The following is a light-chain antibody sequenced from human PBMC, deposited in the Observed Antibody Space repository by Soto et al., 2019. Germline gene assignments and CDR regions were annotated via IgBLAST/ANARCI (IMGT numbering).Light chain of an antibody. CDR3: QQYSSYPIT. J-gene: IGKJ5*01. Sequence: DIHMTQAPSSLSGYVAARVTITSRASQSISSWLAWYQQKPGKAPKLLIYDASNLESGVPSRFSGSGSGTEFTLTISSLQPDDFATYYCQQYSSYPITFGQGTRLEIK. CDR1: QSISSW. V-gene: IGKV1-5*01. CDR2: DAS.